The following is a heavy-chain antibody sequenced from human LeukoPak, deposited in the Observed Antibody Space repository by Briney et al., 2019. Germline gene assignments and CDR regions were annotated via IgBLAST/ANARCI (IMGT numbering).Heavy chain of an antibody. D-gene: IGHD1-1*01. CDR1: GFTFSSFA. J-gene: IGHJ4*02. Sequence: PGGSLGLSCAASGFTFSSFAMTWVRQAPGEGLEWVSTISGHAGSTYYADFVKGRFTVSRDNSVNTLYLQMNSLRADDTATYFCAKTGGNLHWSKPEYWGQGAHVTVSS. CDR3: AKTGGNLHWSKPEY. CDR2: ISGHAGST. V-gene: IGHV3-23*01.